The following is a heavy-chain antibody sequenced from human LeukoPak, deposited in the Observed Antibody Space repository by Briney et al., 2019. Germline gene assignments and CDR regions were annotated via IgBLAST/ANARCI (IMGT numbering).Heavy chain of an antibody. CDR2: ISGSGGST. J-gene: IGHJ4*02. D-gene: IGHD3-10*01. V-gene: IGHV3-23*01. CDR3: AKQSGVPMVRGIDY. Sequence: PGGSLRLSCAASGFTFSSYAMSWVRQAPGKGLEWVSAISGSGGSTYYADSVKGRFTISRDNSKNTLYLQMNSLRAEDTAVYYCAKQSGVPMVRGIDYWGQGPLVTVSS. CDR1: GFTFSSYA.